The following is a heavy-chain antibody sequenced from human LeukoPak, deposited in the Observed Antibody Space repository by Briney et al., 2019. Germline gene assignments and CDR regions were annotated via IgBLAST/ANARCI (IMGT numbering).Heavy chain of an antibody. CDR1: GFTFDDYA. V-gene: IGHV3-9*01. CDR3: AKDTDSSGYFPIDY. Sequence: GGSLRLSCAASGFTFDDYAMHWVRQAPGKGREWVSGISWNSGSIGYADSVKGRFTISRDNAKNSLYLQMNSLRAEDTALYYCAKDTDSSGYFPIDYWGQGTLVTVSS. CDR2: ISWNSGSI. J-gene: IGHJ4*02. D-gene: IGHD3-22*01.